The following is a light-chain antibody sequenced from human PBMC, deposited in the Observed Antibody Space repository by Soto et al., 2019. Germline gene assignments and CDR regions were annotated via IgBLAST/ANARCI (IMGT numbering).Light chain of an antibody. CDR1: QSVSSSY. CDR2: GAS. Sequence: EIVLTQSPGTLSLSLXERATLSCRASQSVSSSYLAWYQQKPGQAPRLLIYGASSRATGIPDRFSGSGSGTDFTLTISRLEPEDFAVYYCQQYGSSPEWTFGQGTKVDI. V-gene: IGKV3-20*01. CDR3: QQYGSSPEWT. J-gene: IGKJ1*01.